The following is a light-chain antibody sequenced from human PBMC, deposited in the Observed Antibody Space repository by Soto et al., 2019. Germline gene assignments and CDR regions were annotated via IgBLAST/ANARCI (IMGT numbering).Light chain of an antibody. CDR2: EDY. J-gene: IGLJ1*01. CDR3: LVWDNSGDRYV. CDR1: NIGSKS. Sequence: SYELTQPPSVSVAPGQTARITCGGNNIGSKSVHWYQQKPGQAPVVVVYEDYDRPSGIPERFSGSNSGNTATLTITRVEAGDEADYYCLVWDNSGDRYVFGTGTSSPS. V-gene: IGLV3-21*02.